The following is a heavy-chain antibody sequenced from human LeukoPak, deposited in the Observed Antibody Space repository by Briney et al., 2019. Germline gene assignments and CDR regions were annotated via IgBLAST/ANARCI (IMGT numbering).Heavy chain of an antibody. Sequence: SETLSLTCTVSGGSIRSRSYYWGWIRQPPGKGMEWIGSIYYSGLTYNNPSLKSRVTISVDTSKNQFSLKVSSVSAADTAEYYCARHGSGSSSSWYDNWGQGTLVTVSS. CDR1: GGSIRSRSYY. D-gene: IGHD6-13*01. CDR3: ARHGSGSSSSWYDN. V-gene: IGHV4-39*01. CDR2: IYYSGLT. J-gene: IGHJ5*02.